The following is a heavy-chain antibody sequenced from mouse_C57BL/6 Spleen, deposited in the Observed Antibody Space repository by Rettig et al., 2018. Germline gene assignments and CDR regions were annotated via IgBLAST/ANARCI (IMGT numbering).Heavy chain of an antibody. J-gene: IGHJ2*01. CDR2: IYPGSGST. V-gene: IGHV1-55*01. D-gene: IGHD1-1*01. CDR1: GYTFTSYW. Sequence: AELVKPGASVKMSCKASGYTFTSYWITWVKQRPGQGLEWIGDIYPGSGSTNYNEKFKSKATLTVDTSSSTAYMQLSSLTSEDSAVYYCARFGGSSYEDYFDYWGQGTTLTVSS. CDR3: ARFGGSSYEDYFDY.